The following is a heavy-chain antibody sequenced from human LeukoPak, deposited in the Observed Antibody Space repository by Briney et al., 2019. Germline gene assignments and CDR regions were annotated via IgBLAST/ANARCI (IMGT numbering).Heavy chain of an antibody. V-gene: IGHV1-24*01. CDR1: GYTLTELS. CDR3: ATGGYCSSTSCYTHWFDP. CDR2: FDPEDGET. J-gene: IGHJ5*02. Sequence: ASVTVSFKVSGYTLTELSMHWVRQAPGKGLEWMGGFDPEDGETIYAQKFQGRVTMTEDTSTDTAYTELSSLRSEDTAVYYCATGGYCSSTSCYTHWFDPWGQGTLVTVSS. D-gene: IGHD2-2*02.